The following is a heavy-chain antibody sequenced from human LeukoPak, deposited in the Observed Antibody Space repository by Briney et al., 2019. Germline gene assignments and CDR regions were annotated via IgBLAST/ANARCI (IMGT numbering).Heavy chain of an antibody. CDR1: GFTFSSYG. CDR3: AKDRDVDIVATIETNFDY. D-gene: IGHD5-12*01. J-gene: IGHJ4*02. CDR2: ISYDGSNK. Sequence: GGSLRLSCAASGFTFSSYGMHWVRQAPGKGLEWVAVISYDGSNKYYADSVKGRFTISRDNSKNTLYLQMNSLRAEDTAVYYCAKDRDVDIVATIETNFDYWGQGTLVTVSS. V-gene: IGHV3-30*18.